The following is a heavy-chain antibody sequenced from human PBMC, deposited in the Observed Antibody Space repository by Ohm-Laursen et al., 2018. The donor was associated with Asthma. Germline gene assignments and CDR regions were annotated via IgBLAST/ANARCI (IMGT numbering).Heavy chain of an antibody. D-gene: IGHD3-22*01. J-gene: IGHJ4*02. CDR2: ISSDGSQT. Sequence: SLRLSCAASGFTFSNYAIHWVRQAPGKGLEWVAVISSDGSQTYYADSVKGRFTISRDNSKNTLYLQMISLRPEDTAVYYCAKNEDYDSSGYYLDYWGQGTLVTVSS. CDR1: GFTFSNYA. CDR3: AKNEDYDSSGYYLDY. V-gene: IGHV3-30*18.